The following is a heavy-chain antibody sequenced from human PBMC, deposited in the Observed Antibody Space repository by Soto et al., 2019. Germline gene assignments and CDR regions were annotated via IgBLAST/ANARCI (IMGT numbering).Heavy chain of an antibody. CDR1: GYTFTSYY. V-gene: IGHV1-46*01. CDR3: ARSVLAADTYSSSWRGIDY. Sequence: ASVKVSCKASGYTFTSYYMHWVRQAPGQGLEWMGIINPSGGSTSYAQKFQGRVTMTRDTSTSTVYMELSSLRSEDTAVYYCARSVLAADTYSSSWRGIDYWGQGNLVTVSS. CDR2: INPSGGST. J-gene: IGHJ4*02. D-gene: IGHD6-13*01.